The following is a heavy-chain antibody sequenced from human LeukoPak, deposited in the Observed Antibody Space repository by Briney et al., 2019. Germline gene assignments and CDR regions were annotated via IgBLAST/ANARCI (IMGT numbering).Heavy chain of an antibody. Sequence: PRGTLRLSCAASGFTLSTYAMSSVRQVPAKGLEWVSAICTTIYYADFVEGRFTISRDNYKNTLYLQMNSLRAEDTAVYYGAKPIGPRYGDYHNSCFDSGGQGTLVTVSS. CDR3: AKPIGPRYGDYHNSCFDS. CDR2: ICTTI. CDR1: GFTLSTYA. V-gene: IGHV3-23*05. D-gene: IGHD4-17*01. J-gene: IGHJ5*01.